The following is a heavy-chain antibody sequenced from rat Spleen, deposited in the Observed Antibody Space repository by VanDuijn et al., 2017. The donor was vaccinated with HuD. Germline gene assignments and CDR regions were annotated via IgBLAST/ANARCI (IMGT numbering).Heavy chain of an antibody. CDR1: GFTFSNSD. J-gene: IGHJ2*01. CDR2: ISYDGSTP. V-gene: IGHV5-7*01. CDR3: TSGYYFDY. Sequence: EVQVVESGGGIVQPGRSMKLSCAASGFTFSNSDMVWVRQAPTKGLKWVASISYDGSTPYYRDSVKCRFTISRDNANSTLDLQMDSLRSEDTATYYCTSGYYFDYWGQGVMVTVSS.